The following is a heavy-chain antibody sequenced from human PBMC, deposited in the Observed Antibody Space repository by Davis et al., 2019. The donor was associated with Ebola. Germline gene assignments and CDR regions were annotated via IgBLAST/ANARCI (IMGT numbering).Heavy chain of an antibody. V-gene: IGHV3-30*07. D-gene: IGHD5-24*01. CDR2: ISSDGSNR. CDR1: AFTFRDYS. CDR3: ARDRGWLQLDS. J-gene: IGHJ4*02. Sequence: GGSLRLSCVDSAFTFRDYSMNWVRQAPGKGLEWVSIISSDGSNRFYADSVKGRFTTSRDNAKNSLYLQMNSLRAEDTAVYYCARDRGWLQLDSWGQGTLVTVSS.